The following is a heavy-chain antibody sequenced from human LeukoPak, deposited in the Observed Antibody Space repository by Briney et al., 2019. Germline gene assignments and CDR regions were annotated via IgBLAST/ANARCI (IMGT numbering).Heavy chain of an antibody. Sequence: PSETLSLTCTVSGGSISSYYWSWLRQPPGKGLEWIGYIYYSGSTNYNPSLKSRVTISVDTSKNQFSLKLSSVTAADTAVYYCARVGLPPDAFDIWGQGTMVTVSS. V-gene: IGHV4-59*01. CDR3: ARVGLPPDAFDI. CDR2: IYYSGST. CDR1: GGSISSYY. D-gene: IGHD3-16*01. J-gene: IGHJ3*02.